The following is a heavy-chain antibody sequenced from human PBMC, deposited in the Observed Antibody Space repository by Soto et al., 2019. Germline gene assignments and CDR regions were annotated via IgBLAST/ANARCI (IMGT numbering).Heavy chain of an antibody. CDR2: VYYSGST. D-gene: IGHD6-13*01. V-gene: IGHV4-39*07. CDR1: GGSISSSTYY. J-gene: IGHJ5*02. CDR3: AKVGRIAAAGTWFDP. Sequence: PSETLSLTCTVSGGSISSSTYYWGWIRQPPGKGLEWIGSVYYSGSTYYNPSLKSRVTISIDTSRNQFSLKVRSVNAADTAVYYCAKVGRIAAAGTWFDPWGQGILVTVSS.